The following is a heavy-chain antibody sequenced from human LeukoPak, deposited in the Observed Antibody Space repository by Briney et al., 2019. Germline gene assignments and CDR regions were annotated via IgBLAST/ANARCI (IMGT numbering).Heavy chain of an antibody. V-gene: IGHV4-59*01. CDR2: IYYSGST. D-gene: IGHD6-13*01. CDR1: GGPISTYY. J-gene: IGHJ4*02. Sequence: SETLSLTCTVSGGPISTYYWTWIRQPPGKGLEWIGYIYYSGSTNYNPSLKSRVTIPVDTSKNQFSLKLSSVTAADTAVYYCARTGSWYYYFDYWGQGTLVTVSS. CDR3: ARTGSWYYYFDY.